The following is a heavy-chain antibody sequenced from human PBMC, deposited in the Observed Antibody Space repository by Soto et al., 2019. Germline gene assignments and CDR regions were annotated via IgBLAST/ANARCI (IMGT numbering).Heavy chain of an antibody. J-gene: IGHJ4*02. V-gene: IGHV1-18*01. CDR1: GYTFTSYG. CDR3: ARSVVVVVADEYFDY. D-gene: IGHD2-15*01. Sequence: GASVKVSCKASGYTFTSYGISWVRQAPGQGLEWMGWISAYNGNTNYAQKLQGRVTMTTDTSTSTAYMELRSLRSDDTAVYYFARSVVVVVADEYFDYWGQGTLVTVSS. CDR2: ISAYNGNT.